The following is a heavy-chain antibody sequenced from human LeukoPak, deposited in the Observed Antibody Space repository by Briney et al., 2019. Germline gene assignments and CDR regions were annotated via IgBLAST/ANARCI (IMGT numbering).Heavy chain of an antibody. J-gene: IGHJ5*02. CDR2: VHPDTGYA. D-gene: IGHD1-14*01. V-gene: IGHV1-8*01. CDR1: GYPFTTYE. CDR3: ARGPRNDP. Sequence: APVKVSCKTSGYPFTTYEINWVRQAAGQGLEWMGWVHPDTGYADYAQKFQGRVTMTSDTSISTAYMELSSLRSDDTAGYFCARGPRNDPWGQGTLVTVSS.